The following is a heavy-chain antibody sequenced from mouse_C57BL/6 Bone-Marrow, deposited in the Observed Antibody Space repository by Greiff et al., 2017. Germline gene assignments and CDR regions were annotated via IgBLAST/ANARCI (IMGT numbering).Heavy chain of an antibody. CDR3: ARFLRPRYAMDY. CDR1: GYTFTSYW. D-gene: IGHD1-1*01. CDR2: IYPGSGST. V-gene: IGHV1-55*01. Sequence: QVQLKQPGAELVKPGASVKMSCKASGYTFTSYWLTWVKQRPGQGLEWIGDIYPGSGSTNYNEKFKSKATLTVDTSSSTAYMQLSSLTSEDSAVYYCARFLRPRYAMDYWGQGTSVTVSS. J-gene: IGHJ4*01.